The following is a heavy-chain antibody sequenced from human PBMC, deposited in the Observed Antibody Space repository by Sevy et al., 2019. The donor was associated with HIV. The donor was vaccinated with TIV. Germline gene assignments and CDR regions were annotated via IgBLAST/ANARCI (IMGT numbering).Heavy chain of an antibody. CDR2: VESGGST. CDR1: GFIFSNNA. D-gene: IGHD5-18*01. J-gene: IGHJ4*02. CDR3: ATGDTAMIMDLDY. Sequence: GGSLRLSCGASGFIFSNNAMNWVRQAPGKGPEWVSGVESGGSTYYADSVKGRFTNSRDNSKNMLFLQMSSLRAEDTAIYYCATGDTAMIMDLDYWGLGTLVTVSS. V-gene: IGHV3-23*01.